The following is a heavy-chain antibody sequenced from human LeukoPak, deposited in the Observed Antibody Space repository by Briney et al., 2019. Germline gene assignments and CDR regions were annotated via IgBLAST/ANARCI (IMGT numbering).Heavy chain of an antibody. V-gene: IGHV4-34*01. Sequence: SETLSLTCAVYGGSFSGYYWSWIRQPPGKGLEWIGEINHSGSTNYNPSLKSRVTISVDTSKNQFSLKLSSVTAADTAVYYCASFQQQDDAFDIWGQGAMVTVSS. J-gene: IGHJ3*02. CDR1: GGSFSGYY. D-gene: IGHD6-13*01. CDR2: INHSGST. CDR3: ASFQQQDDAFDI.